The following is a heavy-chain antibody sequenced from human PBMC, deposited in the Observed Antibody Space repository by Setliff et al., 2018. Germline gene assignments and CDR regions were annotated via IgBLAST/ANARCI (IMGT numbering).Heavy chain of an antibody. CDR2: IHHSGYT. J-gene: IGHJ5*02. D-gene: IGHD2-8*01. CDR1: DVSISGYY. V-gene: IGHV4-34*01. Sequence: SETLSLTCTVSDVSISGYYWSWIRQPPGKGLEWIGQIHHSGYTNYNPSLKSRVTISIDTSRNRFSLKLSSVTAADTAVYYCATHCINDVCYKAWFDPWGQGTLVTVSS. CDR3: ATHCINDVCYKAWFDP.